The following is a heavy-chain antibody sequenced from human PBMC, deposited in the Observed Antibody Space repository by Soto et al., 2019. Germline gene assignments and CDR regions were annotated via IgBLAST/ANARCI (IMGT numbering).Heavy chain of an antibody. CDR3: AREGIRGYSGYDRYYFDY. V-gene: IGHV4-59*12. J-gene: IGHJ4*02. D-gene: IGHD5-12*01. CDR1: GGSISSYY. CDR2: IYYSGST. Sequence: SETLSLTCTVSGGSISSYYWSWIRQPPGKGLEWIGYIYYSGSTNYNPSLKSRVTISVDTSKNQFSLKLSSVTAADTAVYYCAREGIRGYSGYDRYYFDYWGQGTLVTVSS.